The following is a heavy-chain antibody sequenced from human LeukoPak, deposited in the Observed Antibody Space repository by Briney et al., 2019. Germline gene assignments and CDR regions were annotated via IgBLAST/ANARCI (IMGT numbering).Heavy chain of an antibody. CDR3: ARAMVRGVIDY. D-gene: IGHD3-10*01. J-gene: IGHJ4*02. CDR1: GGSISSGDYY. CDR2: IYYSGST. V-gene: IGHV4-61*08. Sequence: PSETLSLTCTVSGGSISSGDYYWSWIRQPPGKGLEWIGYIYYSGSTNYNPSLKSRVTISVDTSKNQFSLKLSSVTAADTAVYYCARAMVRGVIDYWGQGTLATVSP.